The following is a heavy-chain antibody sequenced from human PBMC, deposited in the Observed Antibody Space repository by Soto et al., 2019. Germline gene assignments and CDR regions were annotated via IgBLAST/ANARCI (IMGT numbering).Heavy chain of an antibody. V-gene: IGHV3-21*01. CDR3: ARAGVYCTNGVCTYYYYYGMDV. CDR2: ISSSSSYI. J-gene: IGHJ6*02. Sequence: EVQLVESGGGLVKPGGSLRLSCAASGFTFSSYSMNWVRQAPGKGLEWVSSISSSSSYIYYADSVKGRFTISRDNAKNSLYLQMNSLRAEDTAVYYCARAGVYCTNGVCTYYYYYGMDVWGQGTTVTVSS. CDR1: GFTFSSYS. D-gene: IGHD2-8*01.